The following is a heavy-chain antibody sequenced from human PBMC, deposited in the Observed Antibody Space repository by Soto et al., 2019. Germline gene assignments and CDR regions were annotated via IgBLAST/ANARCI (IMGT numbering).Heavy chain of an antibody. CDR3: TRLYCGGDCYSSPGY. J-gene: IGHJ4*02. D-gene: IGHD2-21*02. Sequence: GGSLRLSCAASGFTFSGSAMHWVRQASGKGLEWVGRIRSKANSYATAYAASVKGRFTISRDDSKNTAYLQMNSLKTEDTAVHYCTRLYCGGDCYSSPGYWGQGTLVTVSS. CDR1: GFTFSGSA. CDR2: IRSKANSYAT. V-gene: IGHV3-73*01.